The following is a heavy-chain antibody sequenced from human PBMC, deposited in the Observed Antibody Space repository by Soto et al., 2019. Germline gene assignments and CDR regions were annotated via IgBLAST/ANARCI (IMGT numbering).Heavy chain of an antibody. D-gene: IGHD2-15*01. Sequence: QVQLVPSGAEVKKPGASVKVSCEASGYTVTSYDINWVRQATGQGLEWMGWMNPDSGNTGYAQKFQGRVTMTRNTSISTAYMELSSLRSEDTAVYYCARDFFVGKGGLNYWGQGTLVTVSS. CDR2: MNPDSGNT. J-gene: IGHJ4*02. CDR1: GYTVTSYD. V-gene: IGHV1-8*01. CDR3: ARDFFVGKGGLNY.